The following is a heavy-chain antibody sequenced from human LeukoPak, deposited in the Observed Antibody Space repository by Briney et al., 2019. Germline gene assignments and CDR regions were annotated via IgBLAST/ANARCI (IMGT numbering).Heavy chain of an antibody. CDR2: IYPGDSDT. CDR3: ARRDDCSSTSCYGDAFDI. D-gene: IGHD2-2*01. Sequence: GESLKISCKGSGYSFTSYWIGWVRQMPGKGLEWMGIIYPGDSDTRYSPSFQGQVTISADKSISTAYLQWSSLKASDTAMYYCARRDDCSSTSCYGDAFDIWGQGTMVTVSS. CDR1: GYSFTSYW. V-gene: IGHV5-51*01. J-gene: IGHJ3*02.